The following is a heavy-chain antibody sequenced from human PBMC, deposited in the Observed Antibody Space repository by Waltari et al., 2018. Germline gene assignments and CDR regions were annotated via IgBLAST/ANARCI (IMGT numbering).Heavy chain of an antibody. J-gene: IGHJ4*02. D-gene: IGHD1-20*01. CDR2: ITVGDDT. CDR3: ATPFYNWDDPLHS. Sequence: EVQLLESGGDLVQPGGSLRLSCAASCITFSHYAIDWVRLAPGTGLGWVSAITVGDDTYYADSVKGRFTISRDTSKDTVYLHMNGLRAEDTAVYYCATPFYNWDDPLHSWGPGTLVTVSS. V-gene: IGHV3-23*01. CDR1: CITFSHYA.